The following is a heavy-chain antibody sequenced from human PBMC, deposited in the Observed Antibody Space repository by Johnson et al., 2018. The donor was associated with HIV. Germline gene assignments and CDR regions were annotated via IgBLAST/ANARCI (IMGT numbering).Heavy chain of an antibody. Sequence: AAGGVTFSSYGMHWVRQAPGKGLEWVALISYDGTNKYYADSVKGRFTISRDNSKNKLSLQMNSLRPEDTAVYYCAKVHIAARWSAPFDIWGQGTMVTVSS. D-gene: IGHD6-6*01. J-gene: IGHJ3*02. CDR3: AKVHIAARWSAPFDI. CDR1: GVTFSSYG. CDR2: ISYDGTNK. V-gene: IGHV3-30*18.